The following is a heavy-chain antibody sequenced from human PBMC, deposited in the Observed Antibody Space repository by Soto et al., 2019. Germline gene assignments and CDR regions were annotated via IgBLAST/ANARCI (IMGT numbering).Heavy chain of an antibody. J-gene: IGHJ6*02. Sequence: QVQLQEAGPGLVKPSQTLSLTCTVSGGSINSGGYYWSWIRQHPGKGLEWIGYIYYSGSTYYNPSLKSRVTISVHTSKNQFALKLSSVTAADTAVYYCARVCGGECHNGMDVWGQGTTVTVSS. CDR1: GGSINSGGYY. CDR2: IYYSGST. CDR3: ARVCGGECHNGMDV. D-gene: IGHD2-21*01. V-gene: IGHV4-31*03.